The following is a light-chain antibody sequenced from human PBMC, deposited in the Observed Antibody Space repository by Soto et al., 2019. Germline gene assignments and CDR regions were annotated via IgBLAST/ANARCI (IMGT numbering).Light chain of an antibody. J-gene: IGKJ2*01. CDR1: QSVSSSY. CDR3: PQYGSSPFT. CDR2: GAS. V-gene: IGKV3-20*01. Sequence: EIVLTQSPGTLPLSPGERATLSCRASQSVSSSYLVWYQQKPGQAPRPLIYGASSRATGIPDRFSGSGSGTDFPLTISRLEAEDFAVYYCPQYGSSPFTFGQGTKLEIK.